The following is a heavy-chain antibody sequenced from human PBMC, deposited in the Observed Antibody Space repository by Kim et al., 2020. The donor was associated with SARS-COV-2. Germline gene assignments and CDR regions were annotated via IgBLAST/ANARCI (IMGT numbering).Heavy chain of an antibody. Sequence: GGSLRLSCAASGFTFSSYGMHWVRQAPGKGLEWVAVISYDGSNKYYADSVKGRFTISRDNSKNTLYLQMNSLRAEDTAVYYCAKDLPGSSLNPTWGQGT. CDR3: AKDLPGSSLNPT. J-gene: IGHJ3*01. V-gene: IGHV3-30*18. CDR2: ISYDGSNK. CDR1: GFTFSSYG. D-gene: IGHD6-6*01.